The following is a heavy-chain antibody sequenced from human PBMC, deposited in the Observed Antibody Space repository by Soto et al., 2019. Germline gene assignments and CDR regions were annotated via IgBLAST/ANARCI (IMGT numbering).Heavy chain of an antibody. Sequence: NPSETLSLTCSVSGGSINSYWWSWIRQPAGKGLEWIGRVYSSGTTDYNPSLNSRATMSVETSKNQFPLKLSSVTAADTAVYYCARDIGSVAHGEGYWGQGIQVTVSS. CDR1: GGSINSYW. V-gene: IGHV4-4*07. D-gene: IGHD3-10*01. J-gene: IGHJ4*02. CDR2: VYSSGTT. CDR3: ARDIGSVAHGEGY.